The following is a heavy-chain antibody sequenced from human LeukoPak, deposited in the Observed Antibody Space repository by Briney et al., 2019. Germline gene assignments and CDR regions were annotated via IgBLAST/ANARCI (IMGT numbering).Heavy chain of an antibody. V-gene: IGHV4-59*01. D-gene: IGHD2-8*01. J-gene: IGHJ4*02. CDR1: SGSISRYY. CDR2: IYYSGST. Sequence: SETLSLTCTVSSGSISRYYWSWIRQPPGKGLEWIGYIYYSGSTNYNPSLKSRVTISIDTSKSQFSLKLSSVTAADTAVYYCASGDGVQTLNFDSWGQGTLVTVSS. CDR3: ASGDGVQTLNFDS.